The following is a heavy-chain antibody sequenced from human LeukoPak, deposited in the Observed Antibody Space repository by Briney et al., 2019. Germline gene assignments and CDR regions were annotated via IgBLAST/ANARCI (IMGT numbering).Heavy chain of an antibody. CDR2: INHSGST. CDR3: ARAPATWGNYFDY. J-gene: IGHJ4*02. Sequence: TSETLSLTCAVYGGSFSGYYWSWIRQPPGKGLEWIGEINHSGSTNYNPSLNSRVTISVDTSKNQFSLKLSSVTTADTAVYYCARAPATWGNYFDYWGQGTLVTVSS. D-gene: IGHD5-12*01. CDR1: GGSFSGYY. V-gene: IGHV4-34*01.